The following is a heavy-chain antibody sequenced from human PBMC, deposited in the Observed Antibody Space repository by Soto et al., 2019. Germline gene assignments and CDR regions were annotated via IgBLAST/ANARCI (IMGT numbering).Heavy chain of an antibody. Sequence: GGSLILSCAVSGFNVMSYWMSWVRQAPGKGLEWVASIKGDGSEIYYLHSVRGRFSISRDSAGNALHLTMNYLSAEDTGVYFCARDIGFDYVNWGQGTLVTVSS. CDR1: GFNVMSYW. J-gene: IGHJ4*02. V-gene: IGHV3-7*01. CDR2: IKGDGSEI. CDR3: ARDIGFDYVN. D-gene: IGHD3-16*01.